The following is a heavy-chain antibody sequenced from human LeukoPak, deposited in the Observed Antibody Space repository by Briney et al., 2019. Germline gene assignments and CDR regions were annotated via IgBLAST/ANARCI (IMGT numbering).Heavy chain of an antibody. V-gene: IGHV4-59*08. D-gene: IGHD5-18*01. J-gene: IGHJ4*02. CDR3: ARAVTAMAKYYFDY. CDR1: GGSISSYY. CDR2: IYYSGST. Sequence: KPSETLSLTCTVSGGSISSYYWSWIRQPPGKGLEWIGYIYYSGSTNYNPSLKSRVTISVDTSKNQFSLKLSSVTAADTAVYYCARAVTAMAKYYFDYWGQGTLVTVSS.